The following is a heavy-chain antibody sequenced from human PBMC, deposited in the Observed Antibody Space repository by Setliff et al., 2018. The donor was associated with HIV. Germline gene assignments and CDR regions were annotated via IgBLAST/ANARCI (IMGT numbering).Heavy chain of an antibody. CDR2: INAGNGNT. CDR3: AGDPDSGYDSGAFDI. J-gene: IGHJ3*02. Sequence: ASVKVSCKASGYTFTSYSMHWVRQAPGQRLEWMGWINAGNGNTKYSQKFQGRVTITRDISATTAYMQLSSLRSEDTAVYYCAGDPDSGYDSGAFDIWGQGTMVTVSS. CDR1: GYTFTSYS. D-gene: IGHD5-12*01. V-gene: IGHV1-3*01.